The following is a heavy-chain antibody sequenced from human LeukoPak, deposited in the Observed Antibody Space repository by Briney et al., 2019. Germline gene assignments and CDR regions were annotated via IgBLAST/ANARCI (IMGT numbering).Heavy chain of an antibody. CDR1: GDSVSSNSGA. D-gene: IGHD6-19*01. CDR2: TCYRSKWYN. CDR3: AKGQWLVNDAFNI. J-gene: IGHJ3*02. V-gene: IGHV6-1*01. Sequence: SQTLSLTCAISGDSVSSNSGAWNWIRQSPSRGLEWQGRTCYRSKWYNDYAVSVESRITINPDTSKNQFSLQLNSVTPEDTAVYYCAKGQWLVNDAFNIWGQGTMVTVSS.